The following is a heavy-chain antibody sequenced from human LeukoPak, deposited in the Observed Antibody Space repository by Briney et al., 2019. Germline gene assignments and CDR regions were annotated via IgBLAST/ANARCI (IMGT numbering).Heavy chain of an antibody. CDR3: ATLGNGRTFDN. V-gene: IGHV4-34*01. J-gene: IGHJ4*02. D-gene: IGHD1-26*01. CDR1: GGSFSGYY. Sequence: SETLSLTCAVYGGSFSGYYWSWIRQPPGKGLEWIGEINHSGGTNYNPSLKSRVTISVDTSKNQFSLKLSSVTAADTAVYYCATLGNGRTFDNWGQGTLVTVSS. CDR2: INHSGGT.